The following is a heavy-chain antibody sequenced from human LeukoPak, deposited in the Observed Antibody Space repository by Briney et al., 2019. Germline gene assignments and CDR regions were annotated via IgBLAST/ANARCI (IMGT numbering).Heavy chain of an antibody. CDR1: GFTFSRYW. Sequence: GGSLRLSCAASGFTFSRYWMHWVRQAPGKGLVWVSRINSDGRSTNYADSVKGRFTISRDNAKNTLYLRMNSLRAEDTAVYYCARDPDSSGWSSIEYWGQGTLVTVSS. V-gene: IGHV3-74*01. J-gene: IGHJ4*02. CDR2: INSDGRST. CDR3: ARDPDSSGWSSIEY. D-gene: IGHD6-19*01.